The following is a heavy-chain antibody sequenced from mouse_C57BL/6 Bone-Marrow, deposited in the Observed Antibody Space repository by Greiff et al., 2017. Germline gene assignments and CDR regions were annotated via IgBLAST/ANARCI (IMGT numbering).Heavy chain of an antibody. CDR1: GYTFTSYW. CDR3: ARGGDDYDGSYYAMDY. CDR2: IYPGSGST. Sequence: VQLQQPGAELVKPGASVKMSCKASGYTFTSYWITWVKQRPGQGLEWIGDIYPGSGSTNYNEKFKSKATLTVDTSSSTAYMQLSSLTSEDSAVYYCARGGDDYDGSYYAMDYWGQGTSVTVSS. V-gene: IGHV1-55*01. D-gene: IGHD2-4*01. J-gene: IGHJ4*01.